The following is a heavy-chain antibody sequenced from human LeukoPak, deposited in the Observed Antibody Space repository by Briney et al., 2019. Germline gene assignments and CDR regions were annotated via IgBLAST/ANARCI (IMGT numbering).Heavy chain of an antibody. V-gene: IGHV3-30-3*01. CDR1: GFTFSSYA. J-gene: IGHJ6*02. Sequence: GGSLRLSCAASGFTFSSYAMHWVRQAPGKGLEWVAVISYDGSNKYYADSVKGRFTISRDNSKNTLYLQMNSLRAEDTAVYCCARDLASITGYYYYGMDVWGQGTTVTVSS. CDR2: ISYDGSNK. CDR3: ARDLASITGYYYYGMDV. D-gene: IGHD2-21*01.